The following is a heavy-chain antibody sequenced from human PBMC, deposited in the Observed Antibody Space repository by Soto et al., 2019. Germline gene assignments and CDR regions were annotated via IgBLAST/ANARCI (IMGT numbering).Heavy chain of an antibody. J-gene: IGHJ6*02. CDR2: ISAYNGNT. D-gene: IGHD3-10*01. CDR3: ARTYYGSGLWSKDV. CDR1: GYTFTSYG. V-gene: IGHV1-18*01. Sequence: ASVKVSCKASGYTFTSYGISWVRQAPGQGLEWMGWISAYNGNTNYAQKLQGRVTMTTDTSTSTSYIELRILRSDDTAVYYCARTYYGSGLWSKDVWGQGTGVTVSS.